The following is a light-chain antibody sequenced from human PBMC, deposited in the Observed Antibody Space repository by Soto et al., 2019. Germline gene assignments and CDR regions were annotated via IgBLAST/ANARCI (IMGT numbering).Light chain of an antibody. V-gene: IGKV3-20*01. CDR1: QSVSGSH. CDR2: GAS. Sequence: DIVLTQSPGTLSLSPGEGATLSCRASQSVSGSHLAWYQQKHGQAPRLFVYGASSRATGIPDRFSGSGSGTDLSLTISRLEPEDFAVYYCQQYGSSPRMTFGQGTRLEIK. CDR3: QQYGSSPRMT. J-gene: IGKJ5*01.